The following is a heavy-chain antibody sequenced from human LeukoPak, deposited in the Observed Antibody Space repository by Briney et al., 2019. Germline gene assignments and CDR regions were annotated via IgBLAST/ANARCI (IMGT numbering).Heavy chain of an antibody. CDR3: GKTTVGYSSGRYPGWPVDY. J-gene: IGHJ4*02. V-gene: IGHV3-23*01. D-gene: IGHD2-15*01. Sequence: GGSLRLSCAASGFTFNNYAMYWVRQAPGKGLEWISGIFGSGGSAHYADSVKGRFTISRDNSKNTVYLQLDSLRVEDTAVYYCGKTTVGYSSGRYPGWPVDYWGQGALVTVSS. CDR2: IFGSGGSA. CDR1: GFTFNNYA.